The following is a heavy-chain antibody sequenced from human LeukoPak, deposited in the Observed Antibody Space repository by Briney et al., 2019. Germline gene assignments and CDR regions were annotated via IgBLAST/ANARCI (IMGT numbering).Heavy chain of an antibody. D-gene: IGHD3-9*01. CDR1: GFTFSDYW. CDR3: ARNFD. V-gene: IGHV3-7*05. Sequence: GGSLRLSCAASGFTFSDYWMHWVRQAPGKGLEWVANIKPDGSEKFYVDSVKGRFTISRDNAKNSLYLQMNSLRVEDTAVYYCARNFDWGQGTLVTVSS. J-gene: IGHJ4*02. CDR2: IKPDGSEK.